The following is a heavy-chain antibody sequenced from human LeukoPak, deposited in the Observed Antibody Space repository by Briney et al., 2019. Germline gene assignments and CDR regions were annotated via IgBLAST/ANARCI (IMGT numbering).Heavy chain of an antibody. Sequence: PGGSLRLSCVASGFTFTDYFMSWVRQAPGKGLEWIGEINHSGSTNYNPSLKSRVTISVDTSKNQFSLKLSSVTAADTAVYYCARGCCGYSYGRLYYYYYGMDVWGQGTTVTVSS. CDR1: GFTFTDYF. D-gene: IGHD5-18*01. CDR3: ARGCCGYSYGRLYYYYYGMDV. CDR2: INHSGST. V-gene: IGHV4-34*01. J-gene: IGHJ6*02.